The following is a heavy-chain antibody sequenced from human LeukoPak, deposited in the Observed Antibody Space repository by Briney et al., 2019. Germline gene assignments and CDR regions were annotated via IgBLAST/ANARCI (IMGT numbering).Heavy chain of an antibody. CDR2: IYHSGST. V-gene: IGHV4-4*02. CDR1: GGSISSSNW. D-gene: IGHD3-10*01. Sequence: PSGTLSLTCAVSGGSISSSNWWSWVRRPPGKGLEWIGEIYHSGSTNYNPSLKSRVTISVDKSKNQFSLKLSSVTAADTAVYYCARVDYYGSGSHDAFDIWGQGTMVTVSS. J-gene: IGHJ3*02. CDR3: ARVDYYGSGSHDAFDI.